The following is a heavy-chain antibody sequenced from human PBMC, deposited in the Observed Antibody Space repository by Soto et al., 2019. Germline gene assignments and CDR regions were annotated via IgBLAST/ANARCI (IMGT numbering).Heavy chain of an antibody. CDR2: IYYSGST. Sequence: SETLSLTCTVSGGSVSSGSYYWSWIRQPPGKGLEWIGDIYYSGSTNYNPSLKSRVTISVDTSKNQFSLKLSSVTAADTAVYYCARVGVVVVAATSFDYWGQGTLVTVSS. V-gene: IGHV4-61*01. CDR1: GGSVSSGSYY. D-gene: IGHD2-15*01. J-gene: IGHJ4*02. CDR3: ARVGVVVVAATSFDY.